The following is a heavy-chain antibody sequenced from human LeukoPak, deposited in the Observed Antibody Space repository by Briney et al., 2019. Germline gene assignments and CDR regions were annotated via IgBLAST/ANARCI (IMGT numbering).Heavy chain of an antibody. Sequence: SQTLSLTCTVSGGSISSGSYYWSWIRQPAGKGLEWIGRIYTSGSTNYNPSLKSRVTISVDTSKNQFSLKLSSVTAADTAVYYCARGSNGPRITMVRGQGNDAFDIWGQGTMVTVSP. D-gene: IGHD3-10*01. V-gene: IGHV4-61*02. CDR2: IYTSGST. J-gene: IGHJ3*02. CDR3: ARGSNGPRITMVRGQGNDAFDI. CDR1: GGSISSGSYY.